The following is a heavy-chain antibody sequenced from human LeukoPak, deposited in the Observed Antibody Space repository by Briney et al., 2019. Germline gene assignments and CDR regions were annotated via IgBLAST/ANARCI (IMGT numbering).Heavy chain of an antibody. CDR1: GFTFNNYN. CDR3: ARDKYGDSLFDY. CDR2: ITSSGTYI. Sequence: GGSLRLSCATSGFTFNNYNMNWVRQAPGRALEWVSSITSSGTYIFYADSVKGRFTISRDNAKNSLYLQMNSLGPEDTAVYYCARDKYGDSLFDYWGQGTLVTVSS. J-gene: IGHJ4*02. V-gene: IGHV3-21*01. D-gene: IGHD4-17*01.